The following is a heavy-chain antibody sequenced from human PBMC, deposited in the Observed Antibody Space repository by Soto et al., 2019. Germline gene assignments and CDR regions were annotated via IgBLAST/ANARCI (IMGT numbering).Heavy chain of an antibody. V-gene: IGHV1-46*01. D-gene: IGHD2-21*02. CDR3: ARGDSMVVVTDGFDF. J-gene: IGHJ4*02. Sequence: ASVEVSCKASGYTFPSFYMHWVRQAPGQGLEWMGRINPTGGSTSNAQKFQGRVTVTRDTSTSTVYMELSSLRSEDTAVYYCARGDSMVVVTDGFDFWGQGTLVTVSS. CDR2: INPTGGST. CDR1: GYTFPSFY.